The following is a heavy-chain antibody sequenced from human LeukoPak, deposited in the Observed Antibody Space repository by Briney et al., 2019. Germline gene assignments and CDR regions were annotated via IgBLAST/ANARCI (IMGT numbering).Heavy chain of an antibody. CDR2: IYHDGST. J-gene: IGHJ6*03. D-gene: IGHD4/OR15-4a*01. V-gene: IGHV4-59*12. Sequence: KNSETLSLTCTVSGGSMRNYCWTWIRQSPGKGLEWIGDIYHDGSTNYNPSLRSRVTISLNTPIKQFSLTVSSVTAADTAVYCCARENGIAEDKPTMAELLKTQVNYYYYMDVWGKGTTVTVSS. CDR3: ARENGIAEDKPTMAELLKTQVNYYYYMDV. CDR1: GGSMRNYC.